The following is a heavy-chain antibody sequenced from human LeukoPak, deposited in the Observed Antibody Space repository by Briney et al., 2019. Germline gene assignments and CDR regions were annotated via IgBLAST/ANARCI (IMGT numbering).Heavy chain of an antibody. CDR1: GDSISSSSYY. D-gene: IGHD3-16*01. CDR2: IYYSGST. CDR3: ARASGEIDI. J-gene: IGHJ3*02. Sequence: SETLSLTCTVSGDSISSSSYYWGWIRQPPGKVLEWIGSIYYSGSTNYNPSLKSRVTISVDTSKNQFSLKLSSVTAADTAVYYCARASGEIDIWGQGTMVTVSS. V-gene: IGHV4-39*07.